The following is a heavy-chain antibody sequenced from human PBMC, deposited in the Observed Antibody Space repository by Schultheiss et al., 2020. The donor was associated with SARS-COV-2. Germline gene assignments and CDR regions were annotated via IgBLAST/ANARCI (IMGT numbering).Heavy chain of an antibody. CDR2: INHSGST. CDR1: GGSFSGYY. CDR3: ARKTQLLYAFDI. V-gene: IGHV4-34*01. Sequence: SETLSLTCAVYGGSFSGYYWSWIRQPPGKGLEWIGEINHSGSTNYNPSLKSRVTISVDTSKNQFSLKLSSVTAPDTAVYYCARKTQLLYAFDIWGQGTMVTVSS. J-gene: IGHJ3*02. D-gene: IGHD2-2*01.